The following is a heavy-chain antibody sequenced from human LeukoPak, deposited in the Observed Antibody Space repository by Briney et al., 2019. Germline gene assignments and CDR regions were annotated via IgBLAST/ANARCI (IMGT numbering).Heavy chain of an antibody. Sequence: GGSLRLSCAASGFTFSSYSMNWVRQAPGKGLEWVSSISSSSSYIYYADSVKGRFTISRDNAKNSLYLQMNSLRVEDTAVYYCARGGNWNYDYWGQGTLVTVSS. CDR1: GFTFSSYS. CDR2: ISSSSSYI. D-gene: IGHD1-7*01. J-gene: IGHJ4*02. V-gene: IGHV3-21*01. CDR3: ARGGNWNYDY.